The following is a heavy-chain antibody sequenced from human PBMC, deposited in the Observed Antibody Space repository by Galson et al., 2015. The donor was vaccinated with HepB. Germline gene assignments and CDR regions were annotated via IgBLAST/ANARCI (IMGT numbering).Heavy chain of an antibody. J-gene: IGHJ4*02. CDR1: GFSFSSYA. Sequence: SLRLSCAASGFSFSSYAMHWVRQAPGKGLEWVAVISYDGSNKYYADSVKGRFTISRDNSKNTLYLQMNSLRAEDTAVYYCAKGDYWGQGSLVTVSS. V-gene: IGHV3-30-3*01. CDR2: ISYDGSNK. CDR3: AKGDY.